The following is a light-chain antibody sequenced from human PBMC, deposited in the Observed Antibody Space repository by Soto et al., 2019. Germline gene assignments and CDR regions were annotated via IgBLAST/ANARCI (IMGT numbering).Light chain of an antibody. CDR2: ENN. CDR1: SSNIGNNY. J-gene: IGLJ2*01. CDR3: GTWDSSLSAGPVV. Sequence: QSVLTQPPSVSAAPGQTVTIACSGSSSNIGNNYVSWYQQLPGTAPKLLIYENNKRPSGIPDRFSGSKSGTSATLGITGLQTGDEADYYCGTWDSSLSAGPVVFRGGTKLTVL. V-gene: IGLV1-51*02.